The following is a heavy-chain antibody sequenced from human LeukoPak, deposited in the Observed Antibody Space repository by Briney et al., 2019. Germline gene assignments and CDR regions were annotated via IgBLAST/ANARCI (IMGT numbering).Heavy chain of an antibody. Sequence: GGSLRLSLAASGFTFSNYWMIWVRQAPGKGLEWVGNIKQDGSEKRYADSVRGRFSISRDNAQTSLYLQMNSLRAEDTAVYYCARASDPWLQLTWGQGTLVTVSS. V-gene: IGHV3-7*05. CDR3: ARASDPWLQLT. CDR1: GFTFSNYW. CDR2: IKQDGSEK. D-gene: IGHD5-24*01. J-gene: IGHJ5*02.